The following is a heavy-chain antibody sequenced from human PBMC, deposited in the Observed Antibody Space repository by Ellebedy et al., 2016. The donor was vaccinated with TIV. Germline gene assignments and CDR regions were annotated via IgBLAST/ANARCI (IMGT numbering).Heavy chain of an antibody. J-gene: IGHJ5*02. D-gene: IGHD3-10*01. CDR2: MNPNSGNT. CDR1: GYTFTDFD. V-gene: IGHV1-8*01. CDR3: ARGISGSGNYYPNWFDP. Sequence: AASVKVSCTASGYTFTDFDINWVRQAAGQGLEWVAWMNPNSGNTGSAQKFQGRVTITADKSTTTAYMELSSLRSEDTAVYFCARGISGSGNYYPNWFDPWGQGTLVTVSS.